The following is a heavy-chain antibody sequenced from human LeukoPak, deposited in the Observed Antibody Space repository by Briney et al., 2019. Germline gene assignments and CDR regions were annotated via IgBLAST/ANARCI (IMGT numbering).Heavy chain of an antibody. CDR2: IYYSGST. Sequence: SETLSLTCTVSDASNSSYYWSWLRQPPGKGLEWIGYIYYSGSTNYNPSLRSRVTISVDTSKKQFSLKLSSVTAADTAVYYCARGAGWYNYWGQGTLVTVSS. CDR1: DASNSSYY. CDR3: ARGAGWYNY. D-gene: IGHD6-19*01. V-gene: IGHV4-59*01. J-gene: IGHJ4*02.